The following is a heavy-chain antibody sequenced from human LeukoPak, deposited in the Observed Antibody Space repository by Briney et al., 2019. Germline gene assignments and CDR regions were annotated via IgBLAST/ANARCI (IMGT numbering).Heavy chain of an antibody. V-gene: IGHV3-7*05. Sequence: PGGSLRLSCAASGFTFSSYWMTWVRQAPGKGLEWVANIKEDGSEKYYVDSVKGRFTISRDNAKNSLYLQMNSLRADDTAVYYCARDASSIFGVVMADGMDVWGQGTTVTVSS. CDR1: GFTFSSYW. J-gene: IGHJ6*02. CDR3: ARDASSIFGVVMADGMDV. D-gene: IGHD3-3*01. CDR2: IKEDGSEK.